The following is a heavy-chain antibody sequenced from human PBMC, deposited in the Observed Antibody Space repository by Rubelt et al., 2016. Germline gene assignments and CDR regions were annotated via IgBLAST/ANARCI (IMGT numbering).Heavy chain of an antibody. CDR3: ARDYGDYAYLDY. J-gene: IGHJ4*02. CDR1: GGTFSSYA. V-gene: IGHV1-69*10. D-gene: IGHD4-17*01. Sequence: QVQLVQSGAEVKKPGSSVKVSCKASGGTFSSYAISWVRQAPGQGLEWMGGIIPILGIANYAPKFQGRVTITADKSTSTAYMELSSLRSEDTAVYYWARDYGDYAYLDYWGQGTLVTVSS. CDR2: IIPILGIA.